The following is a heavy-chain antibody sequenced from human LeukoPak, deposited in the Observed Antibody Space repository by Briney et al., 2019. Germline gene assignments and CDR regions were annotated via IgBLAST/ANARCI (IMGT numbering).Heavy chain of an antibody. CDR1: GYTFTSYG. Sequence: ASVKVSCKASGYTFTSYGISWVRQAPGQGLEWMGWISAYNGNTNYAQKLQGRVTMTTDTSTSTAYMELGSLRSDDTAVYYCARARSDSSGWYLPYYYYYYMDVWGKGTTVTISS. CDR2: ISAYNGNT. CDR3: ARARSDSSGWYLPYYYYYYMDV. V-gene: IGHV1-18*01. D-gene: IGHD6-19*01. J-gene: IGHJ6*03.